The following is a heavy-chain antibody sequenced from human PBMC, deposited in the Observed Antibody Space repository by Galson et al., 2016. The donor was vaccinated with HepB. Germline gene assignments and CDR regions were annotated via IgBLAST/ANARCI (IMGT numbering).Heavy chain of an antibody. D-gene: IGHD2-15*01. V-gene: IGHV4-61*01. Sequence: TLSLTCTVSGGSVTTESYYWSWIRRSPGRGLEWVGYVFYTGSTNYNPSLRSRVAISIDTSKNQFSLKLNSVTAADTAVYYCARDRRNCSGGTCQSWHYYGMDVWGKGTMVTVSS. J-gene: IGHJ6*04. CDR3: ARDRRNCSGGTCQSWHYYGMDV. CDR2: VFYTGST. CDR1: GGSVTTESYY.